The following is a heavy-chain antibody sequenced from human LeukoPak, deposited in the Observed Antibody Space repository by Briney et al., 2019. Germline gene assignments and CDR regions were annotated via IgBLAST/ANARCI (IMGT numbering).Heavy chain of an antibody. J-gene: IGHJ5*02. V-gene: IGHV1-18*01. CDR1: GYTFTSYG. Sequence: ASVKVSCKASGYTFTSYGISWVRQAPGQGLEWMGWISAYNGNTNYAQKLQGRVTITADESTSTAYMELSSLRSEDTAVYYCAREYSSGWYGDWFDPWGQGTLVTVSS. CDR2: ISAYNGNT. CDR3: AREYSSGWYGDWFDP. D-gene: IGHD6-19*01.